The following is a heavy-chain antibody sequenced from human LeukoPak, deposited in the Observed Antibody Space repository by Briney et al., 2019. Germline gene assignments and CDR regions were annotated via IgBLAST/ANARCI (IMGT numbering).Heavy chain of an antibody. Sequence: SETLSLTCTVSGDSISSSSYYWGFIRQPPGQGLEWIGSIYYSGSTYYNASFKTRVTISLDTSKNQFSLDLTSVTAADTAVYFCVRTDIVVVVAATPANWFDPWGQGTLVTVSA. CDR3: VRTDIVVVVAATPANWFDP. CDR1: GDSISSSSYY. J-gene: IGHJ5*02. D-gene: IGHD2-15*01. CDR2: IYYSGST. V-gene: IGHV4-39*01.